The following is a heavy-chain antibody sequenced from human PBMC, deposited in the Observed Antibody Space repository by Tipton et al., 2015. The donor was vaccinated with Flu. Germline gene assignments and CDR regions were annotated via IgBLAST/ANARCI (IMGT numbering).Heavy chain of an antibody. D-gene: IGHD1-26*01. CDR2: INQSGRP. CDR1: GGSFSGYY. V-gene: IGHV4-34*01. CDR3: ARGAWEVRFDP. Sequence: LRLSCAVYGGSFSGYYWSWIRQSPGKGLEWIGEINQSGRPNYNPSLKNRVTITVDTSKNQFSLSLTSVTAADTAMYYCARGAWEVRFDPWGQGTLGTVSS. J-gene: IGHJ5*02.